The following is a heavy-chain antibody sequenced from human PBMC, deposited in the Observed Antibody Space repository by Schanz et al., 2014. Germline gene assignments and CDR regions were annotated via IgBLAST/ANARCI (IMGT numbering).Heavy chain of an antibody. CDR2: FIPILDVG. D-gene: IGHD6-19*01. Sequence: QVQLVQSGAEVKKPGSPVKVSCKSSGGTFSSYAISWVRQARGQGLEWVGRFIPILDVGNYAQQFQGRVTFTADKSTSTAYMELSSLRYEDTAVYYCARGGYSSGRYDRDISHFDYWGQGTMVTVSS. J-gene: IGHJ4*02. CDR3: ARGGYSSGRYDRDISHFDY. V-gene: IGHV1-69*04. CDR1: GGTFSSYA.